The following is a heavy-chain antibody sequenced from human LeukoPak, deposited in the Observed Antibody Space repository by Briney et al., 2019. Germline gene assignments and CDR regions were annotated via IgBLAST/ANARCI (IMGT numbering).Heavy chain of an antibody. Sequence: GGSLRLSCAASGFSLSNYWMNWVRQAPGRGLEWVASIRPDGSEKYYVGSLRGRFTISRDDARNSLYLQMNSLRAEDTAVYYCAEGGYWGQGTLVTVSS. CDR3: AEGGY. V-gene: IGHV3-7*01. CDR2: IRPDGSEK. CDR1: GFSLSNYW. J-gene: IGHJ4*02.